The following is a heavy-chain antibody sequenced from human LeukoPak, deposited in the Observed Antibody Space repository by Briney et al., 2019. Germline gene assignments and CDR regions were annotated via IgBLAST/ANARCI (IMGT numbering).Heavy chain of an antibody. CDR2: IYTSGST. Sequence: PSETLSLTCTVSGGSISSYYWSWIRQPAGKGLEWIGRIYTSGSTNYNPSLKSRVTMSVDTSKNQFSLKLSSVTAADTAVYYCARDLLGYCSSTSCYLGDYYGMDVWGQGTTVTVSS. CDR1: GGSISSYY. V-gene: IGHV4-4*07. D-gene: IGHD2-2*01. J-gene: IGHJ6*02. CDR3: ARDLLGYCSSTSCYLGDYYGMDV.